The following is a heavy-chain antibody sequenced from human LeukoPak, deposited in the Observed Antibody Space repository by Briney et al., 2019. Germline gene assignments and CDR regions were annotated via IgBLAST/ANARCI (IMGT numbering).Heavy chain of an antibody. CDR3: ARVLPRDIVVVPAAITPTDI. J-gene: IGHJ3*02. Sequence: SVKVSRKASGYTFTGYYMHWVRQAPGQGLEWMGWINPNSGGTNYAQKFQGRVTMTRDTSISTAYMELSRLRSDDTAVYYCARVLPRDIVVVPAAITPTDIWGQGTMVTVSS. CDR2: INPNSGGT. CDR1: GYTFTGYY. D-gene: IGHD2-2*01. V-gene: IGHV1-2*02.